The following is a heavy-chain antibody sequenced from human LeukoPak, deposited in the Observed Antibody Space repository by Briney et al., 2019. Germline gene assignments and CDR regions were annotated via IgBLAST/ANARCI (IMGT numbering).Heavy chain of an antibody. J-gene: IGHJ5*02. V-gene: IGHV3-30-3*01. CDR2: ISYDGSNK. CDR1: GFTFSSYA. CDR3: AREVAAAGRGFDP. D-gene: IGHD6-13*01. Sequence: PGGSLRLSCAASGFTFSSYAITWVRQAPGKGLEWVAVISYDGSNKYYADSVKGRFTISRDNSKNTLYLQMNSLRAEDTAVYYCAREVAAAGRGFDPWGQGTLVTVSS.